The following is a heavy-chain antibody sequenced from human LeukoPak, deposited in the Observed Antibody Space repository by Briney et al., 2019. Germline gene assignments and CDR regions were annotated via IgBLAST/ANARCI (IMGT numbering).Heavy chain of an antibody. Sequence: PGGSLRLSCAASGFMFSTYGMHWVRQAPGKGLEWVSAISGSGGSTYYADSVKGRFTISRDNSKNTLYLQMNSLRAEDTAVYYCAKTYSGYDSYYFDYWGQGTLVTVSS. CDR2: ISGSGGST. V-gene: IGHV3-23*01. CDR3: AKTYSGYDSYYFDY. J-gene: IGHJ4*02. CDR1: GFMFSTYG. D-gene: IGHD5-12*01.